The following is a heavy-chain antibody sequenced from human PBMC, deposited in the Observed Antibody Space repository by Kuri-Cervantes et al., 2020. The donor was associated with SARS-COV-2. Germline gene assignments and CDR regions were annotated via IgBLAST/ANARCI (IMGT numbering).Heavy chain of an antibody. D-gene: IGHD2-2*01. CDR3: ARQDLLDCSSTSCSFDAFDI. V-gene: IGHV4-34*01. CDR1: GGSFSGYY. Sequence: SQTLSLTCAVYGGSFSGYYWSWIRQPPGKGLEWIGSIYHSGSTYYNPSLKSRVTISVDTSKNQFSLKLSSVTAAATAVYYCARQDLLDCSSTSCSFDAFDIWGQGTMVTVSS. CDR2: IYHSGST. J-gene: IGHJ3*02.